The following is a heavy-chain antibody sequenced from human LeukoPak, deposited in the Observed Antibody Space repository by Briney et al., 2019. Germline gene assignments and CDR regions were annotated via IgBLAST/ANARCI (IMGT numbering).Heavy chain of an antibody. CDR2: IRSKPNDYAT. CDR3: TRGSHDSSAYYHDY. V-gene: IGHV3-73*01. CDR1: GFTFSSYS. D-gene: IGHD3-22*01. J-gene: IGHJ4*02. Sequence: GGSLRLSCAASGFTFSSYSMNWVRQASGKGLEWVGRIRSKPNDYATAYGASVNGRFTISRDDSKNTAYLQMNSLKTEDTAVYYCTRGSHDSSAYYHDYWGQGTLVTVSS.